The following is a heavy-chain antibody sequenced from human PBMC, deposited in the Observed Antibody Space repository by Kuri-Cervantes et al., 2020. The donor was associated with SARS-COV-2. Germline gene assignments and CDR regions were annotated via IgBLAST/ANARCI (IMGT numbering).Heavy chain of an antibody. D-gene: IGHD2-2*01. J-gene: IGHJ6*03. CDR3: ARANIVVVPAALGAIIYYYYMDV. CDR2: IYDSAIT. V-gene: IGHV4-59*12. Sequence: SETLSLTCAVYGGSFSDYYRSWIRQPPGRGLEWLGFIYDSAITKYNPSLKSRVTMSLDTSKNQFSLKLSSVTAADTAVYYCARANIVVVPAALGAIIYYYYMDVWGKGTTVTVSS. CDR1: GGSFSDYY.